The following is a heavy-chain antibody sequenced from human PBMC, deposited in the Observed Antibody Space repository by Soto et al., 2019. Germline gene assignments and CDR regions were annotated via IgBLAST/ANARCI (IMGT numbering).Heavy chain of an antibody. CDR3: AKGLDYFDY. J-gene: IGHJ4*02. V-gene: IGHV3-23*01. CDR1: GFTFTTYA. Sequence: EVQLLESVGGLVQTGGSLRLSCAASGFTFTTYAMSWVRQAPGKGLEWVSAISGSGGATYYADSVKGRFTISRDNSRNTLFLQMNSLRAEDTALYYCAKGLDYFDYWGQGTLVTVSS. CDR2: ISGSGGAT.